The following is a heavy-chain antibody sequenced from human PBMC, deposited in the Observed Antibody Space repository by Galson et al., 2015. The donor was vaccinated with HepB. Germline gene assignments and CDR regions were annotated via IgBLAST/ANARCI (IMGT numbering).Heavy chain of an antibody. D-gene: IGHD6-13*01. J-gene: IGHJ4*02. CDR1: GYSFTRSD. V-gene: IGHV1-8*01. CDR2: MNPSSGAT. CDR3: ARGRYSTTWYTSFDY. Sequence: SVKVSCKASGYSFTRSDINWLRQAPGQGLEWMGWMNPSSGATGYAQKFQGRVTMSRSTSTMTAYMELSSLTSEDTAVYYCARGRYSTTWYTSFDYWGQGTLVTVSS.